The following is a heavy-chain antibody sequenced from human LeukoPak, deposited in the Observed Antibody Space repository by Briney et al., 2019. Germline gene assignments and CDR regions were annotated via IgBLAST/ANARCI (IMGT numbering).Heavy chain of an antibody. CDR2: INHSGST. J-gene: IGHJ4*02. D-gene: IGHD3-22*01. V-gene: IGHV4-34*01. CDR1: GGSFSGYY. Sequence: PSETLSLTCAVYGGSFSGYYWSWIRQPPGKGLEWIGEINHSGSTNYNPSLKSRVTISVDTSKNQFSLKLSSVTAADTAVYYCAKDNAVEDYWYDSSGYSLDYWGQGTLVTVSS. CDR3: AKDNAVEDYWYDSSGYSLDY.